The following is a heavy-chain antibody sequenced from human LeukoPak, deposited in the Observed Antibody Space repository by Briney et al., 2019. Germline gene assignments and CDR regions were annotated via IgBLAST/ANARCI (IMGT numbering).Heavy chain of an antibody. D-gene: IGHD1-14*01. J-gene: IGHJ3*02. CDR3: AKFRKPMALLDAFDM. V-gene: IGHV3-23*01. Sequence: GSLRLSCVVSGFSFSSYGMNWVRQAPGKGLEWLSIISGSGSSTFYADSVKGRFTISRDNSKNTLYLQLNSLRAEDTAVYFCAKFRKPMALLDAFDMWGQGTMVTVSS. CDR2: ISGSGSST. CDR1: GFSFSSYG.